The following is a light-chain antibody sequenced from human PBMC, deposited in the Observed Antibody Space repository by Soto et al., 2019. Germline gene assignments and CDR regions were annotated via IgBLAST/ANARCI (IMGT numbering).Light chain of an antibody. Sequence: EIVLTQSPGTLSLSPGEVATLSCRASQTVGGNYLAWYQQKPGQAPRLLIYGTSNRATGIPDRFSGSGSGTDFSLSISRLEPEDFAVFYCQQYSTSPPTVGGGTKVEIK. CDR2: GTS. CDR1: QTVGGNY. J-gene: IGKJ4*01. V-gene: IGKV3-20*01. CDR3: QQYSTSPPT.